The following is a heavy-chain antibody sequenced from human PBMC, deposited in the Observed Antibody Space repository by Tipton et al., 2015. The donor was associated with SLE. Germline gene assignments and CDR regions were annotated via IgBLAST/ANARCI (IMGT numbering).Heavy chain of an antibody. CDR2: ISYNGGT. CDR1: GGSISSNY. J-gene: IGHJ6*02. CDR3: ARGMLTWRGAIVGVDV. V-gene: IGHV4-59*08. D-gene: IGHD2-8*01. Sequence: TLSLTCSVSGGSISSNYWIWIRQPPGKGLEWIGYISYNGGTNYNPSLKSRVTMSVDTAKNQFSLSLTSVTAADTAVYYCARGMLTWRGAIVGVDVWGQGTTANVSS.